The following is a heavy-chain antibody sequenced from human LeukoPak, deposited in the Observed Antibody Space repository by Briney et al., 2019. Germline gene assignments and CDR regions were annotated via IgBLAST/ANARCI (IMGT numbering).Heavy chain of an antibody. D-gene: IGHD2-15*01. J-gene: IGHJ3*02. CDR3: ARHRSGGSQDDAFDI. V-gene: IGHV3-7*01. Sequence: GGSLRLTCTVSGFTFSSYAMNWVRQAPGKGLEWVADIKQDGSKKYYVDSVKGRFTISRQNAKNSLFLQMNSLRAEDTAVYYCARHRSGGSQDDAFDIWGQGTMVTVSS. CDR1: GFTFSSYA. CDR2: IKQDGSKK.